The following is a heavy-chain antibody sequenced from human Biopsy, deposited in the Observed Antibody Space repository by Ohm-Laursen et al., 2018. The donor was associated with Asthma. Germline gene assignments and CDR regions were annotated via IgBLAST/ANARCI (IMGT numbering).Heavy chain of an antibody. D-gene: IGHD6-19*01. V-gene: IGHV1-69*01. CDR2: IMTVFGTT. CDR3: ARCQVGYSSGWSLLLKKIYYSGMDV. J-gene: IGHJ6*02. CDR1: GGTFSNFA. Sequence: GSSVKVSCKAPGGTFSNFAISWVRQAPGPGLEWLGGIMTVFGTTKSAQKFQGRVTITADESTSTACMEVTSLRSEDTAIYYCARCQVGYSSGWSLLLKKIYYSGMDVWGQGTAVTVSS.